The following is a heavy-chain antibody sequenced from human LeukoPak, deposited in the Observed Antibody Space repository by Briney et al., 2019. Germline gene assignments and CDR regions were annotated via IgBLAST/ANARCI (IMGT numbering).Heavy chain of an antibody. CDR3: VRDRGEKRAWPGITMVRGVIDAFDI. CDR1: GDSVSSNSAA. CDR2: TYYRSKWYN. D-gene: IGHD3-10*01. Sequence: SQTLSLTCAISGDSVSSNSAAWNWIRQSPSRGLEWLGRTYYRSKWYNDYAVSVKSRITINPDTSKNQFSLQLNFVTPGDTAVYYCVRDRGEKRAWPGITMVRGVIDAFDIWGQGTMVTVSS. V-gene: IGHV6-1*01. J-gene: IGHJ3*02.